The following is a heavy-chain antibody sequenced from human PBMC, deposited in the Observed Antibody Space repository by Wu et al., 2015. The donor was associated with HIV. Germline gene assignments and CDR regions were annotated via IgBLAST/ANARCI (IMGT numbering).Heavy chain of an antibody. V-gene: IGHV1-69*13. D-gene: IGHD4/OR15-4a*01. CDR3: AREGAGRAEGALSFFYYAMDV. J-gene: IGHJ6*02. CDR2: VIPVFGQT. Sequence: QVHWCSLGAEVKKPGSSVKVSCRTSGGTFSNFDISWVRQAPGQGLEWMGRVIPVFGQTNFAQKFQGRVTITADESTSTAYMELSGLVSEDTATYYCAREGAGRAEGALSFFYYAMDVWGQGTSVTVSS. CDR1: GGTFSNFD.